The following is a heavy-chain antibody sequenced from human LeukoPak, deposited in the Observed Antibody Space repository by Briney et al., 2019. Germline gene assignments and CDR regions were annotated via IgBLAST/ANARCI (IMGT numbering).Heavy chain of an antibody. CDR2: IYYSGST. J-gene: IGHJ4*02. Sequence: SETLSLTCTVSGGSISSYYWSWIRQPPGKGLEWIGYIYYSGSTNYNPSLKSRVTISVDTSKNQFSLKLSSVTAADTAVYYCASYETDSSGYPDYFDYWGQGTLVTVSS. V-gene: IGHV4-59*01. D-gene: IGHD3-22*01. CDR3: ASYETDSSGYPDYFDY. CDR1: GGSISSYY.